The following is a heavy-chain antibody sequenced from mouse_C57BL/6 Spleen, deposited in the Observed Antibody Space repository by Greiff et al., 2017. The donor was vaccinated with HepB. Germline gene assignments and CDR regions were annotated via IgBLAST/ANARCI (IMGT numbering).Heavy chain of an antibody. CDR3: AREEITTVVPFDY. J-gene: IGHJ2*01. CDR1: GYTFTSYW. Sequence: VQLQQPGAELVKPGASVKLSCKASGYTFTSYWMHWVKQRPGQGLEWIGMIHPNSGSTNYNEKFKSKATLTVDKSSSTAYMQLSSLTSEDSAVYYCAREEITTVVPFDYWGQGTTLTVSS. D-gene: IGHD1-1*01. V-gene: IGHV1-64*01. CDR2: IHPNSGST.